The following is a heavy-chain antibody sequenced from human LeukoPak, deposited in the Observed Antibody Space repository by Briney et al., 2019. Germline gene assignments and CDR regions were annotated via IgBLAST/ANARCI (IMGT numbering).Heavy chain of an antibody. V-gene: IGHV4-59*01. J-gene: IGHJ4*02. CDR3: ARGSTYGDYTYYFDY. CDR2: IYYSGST. CDR1: GGSISSYY. D-gene: IGHD4-17*01. Sequence: PSETLSLTCTVSGGSISSYYWSWIRQPPGKGLEWIGYIYYSGSTNYNPSLKSRVTISVDTSKNQFSLKLSSVTAADTAVYYCARGSTYGDYTYYFDYWGQGTLVTVSS.